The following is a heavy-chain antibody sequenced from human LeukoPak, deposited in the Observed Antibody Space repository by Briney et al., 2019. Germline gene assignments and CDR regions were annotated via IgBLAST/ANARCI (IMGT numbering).Heavy chain of an antibody. CDR1: GFTFSSYA. D-gene: IGHD3-22*01. Sequence: GGYLRLSCAASGFTFSSYAMSWVRQAPGKGLEWVSAISGSGGSTYYADSVKGRFTISRDNSKNTLYLQMNSLRAEDTAVYYCAKFLMIVVVPDAFDIWGQGTMVTVSS. V-gene: IGHV3-23*01. CDR3: AKFLMIVVVPDAFDI. J-gene: IGHJ3*02. CDR2: ISGSGGST.